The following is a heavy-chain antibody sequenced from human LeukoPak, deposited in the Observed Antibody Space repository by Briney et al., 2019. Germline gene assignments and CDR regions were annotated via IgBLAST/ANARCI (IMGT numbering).Heavy chain of an antibody. V-gene: IGHV3-49*04. CDR1: GFTFGDYS. CDR3: NRWHISGVGYSNV. D-gene: IGHD3-22*01. Sequence: GESLKISCQGSGFTFGDYSMNWVRQAPGKGLEWVGFIRSRDGTTEYAASVRGRFTISRDESKGIAYLQMNSLKTEDTAVYYCNRWHISGVGYSNVWGQGTLVSVSS. J-gene: IGHJ4*02. CDR2: IRSRDGTT.